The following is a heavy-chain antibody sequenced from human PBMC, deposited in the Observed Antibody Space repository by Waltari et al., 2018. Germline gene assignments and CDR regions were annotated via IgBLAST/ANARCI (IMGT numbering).Heavy chain of an antibody. J-gene: IGHJ4*02. CDR1: GGSVSRGNYY. Sequence: QVQLQESGPGLLKPSETLSLTCTVAGGSVSRGNYYWSWIRQPPGRSLEWIGFTYYGGDTTYNPSLHSRVTISMDTSNNQFSLDLRSVTAADTAVYFCVRDGDYTSSFDFWGPGTLVTVSS. V-gene: IGHV4-61*01. CDR3: VRDGDYTSSFDF. CDR2: TYYGGDT. D-gene: IGHD4-4*01.